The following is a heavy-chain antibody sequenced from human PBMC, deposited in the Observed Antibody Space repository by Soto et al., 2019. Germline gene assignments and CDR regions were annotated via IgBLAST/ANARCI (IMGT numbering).Heavy chain of an antibody. Sequence: ASVKVSCKASGYTFTSYYMHWVRQAPGQGLEWMGIINPSGGSTSYAQKLQGRVTMTRDTSTSTVYMELSSLRSEDTAVYYCARSRKSWNWFDPWGQGTLVTVSS. CDR1: GYTFTSYY. CDR2: INPSGGST. CDR3: ARSRKSWNWFDP. J-gene: IGHJ5*02. V-gene: IGHV1-46*01.